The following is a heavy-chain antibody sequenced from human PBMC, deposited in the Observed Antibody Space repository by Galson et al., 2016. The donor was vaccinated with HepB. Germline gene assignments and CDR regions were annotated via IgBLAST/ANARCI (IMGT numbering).Heavy chain of an antibody. CDR1: GVSITTSNW. J-gene: IGHJ4*02. D-gene: IGHD3-10*01. V-gene: IGHV4-4*02. Sequence: SETLSLTCDVSGVSITTSNWWNWVRQSPGKGPEWIAAIFHSGSTIYSPSLKSRVTISVDTSENQFSLRLSSVTAADTAVYYCARQIIDEYHYYYFDYWGQGTLVTVSS. CDR2: IFHSGST. CDR3: ARQIIDEYHYYYFDY.